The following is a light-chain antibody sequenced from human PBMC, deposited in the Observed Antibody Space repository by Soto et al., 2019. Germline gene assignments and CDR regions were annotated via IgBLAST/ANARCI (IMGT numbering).Light chain of an antibody. V-gene: IGKV1-39*01. CDR2: AAS. J-gene: IGKJ1*01. CDR3: QQSDSFPWT. CDR1: QSISTY. Sequence: DIQMTQSPSSLSASVGDRVTITCRASQSISTYLNWYQQKPGKAHKVLIYAASSLESGVPSRFSGSGSGTDFTLTISSLQPEDFATYYCQQSDSFPWTFGQGNKVEIK.